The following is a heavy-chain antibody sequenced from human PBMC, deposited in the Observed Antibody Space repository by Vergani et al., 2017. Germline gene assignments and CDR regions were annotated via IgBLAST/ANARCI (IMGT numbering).Heavy chain of an antibody. V-gene: IGHV3-53*04. CDR3: ARDRVDIVATTTYYYYYYGMDV. Sequence: EVQLLESGGDLVQPGGSLRLSCAASGFTFSTYAMTWVRQAPGKGLEWVSVIYSGGSTYYADSVKGRFTISRHNSKNTLYLQMNSLRAEDTAVYYCARDRVDIVATTTYYYYYYGMDVWGQGTTVTVSS. CDR1: GFTFSTYA. J-gene: IGHJ6*02. D-gene: IGHD5-12*01. CDR2: IYSGGST.